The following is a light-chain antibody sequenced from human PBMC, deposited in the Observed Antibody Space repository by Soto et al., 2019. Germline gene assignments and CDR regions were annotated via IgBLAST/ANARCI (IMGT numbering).Light chain of an antibody. V-gene: IGLV1-44*01. Sequence: QSVLTQPPSVSGAPGQRVTISCTGSSSNIGAIYDVHWYRQLSGAAPQILIYDTAQRATGVPDRFSGSRSGTSASLTISGLQSDDEAEYHCAAWDDSLNGPVFGGGTKLTVL. CDR3: AAWDDSLNGPV. J-gene: IGLJ2*01. CDR2: DTA. CDR1: SSNIGAIYD.